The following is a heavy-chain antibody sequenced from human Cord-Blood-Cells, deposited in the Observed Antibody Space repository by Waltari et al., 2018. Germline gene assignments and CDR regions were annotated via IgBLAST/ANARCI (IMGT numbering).Heavy chain of an antibody. J-gene: IGHJ5*02. Sequence: QVQLVQSGAEVKKPGASVKVSCKASGYTFTSYDINWVRQATGQGLEWMGWMNAKSGNTGYEQKCQGRVPTTRHTAISTAYMELSSLRSEYTAVYYCARVADSSSSVDNWFDPWGQGTLVTVSS. CDR1: GYTFTSYD. CDR3: ARVADSSSSVDNWFDP. V-gene: IGHV1-8*03. CDR2: MNAKSGNT. D-gene: IGHD6-6*01.